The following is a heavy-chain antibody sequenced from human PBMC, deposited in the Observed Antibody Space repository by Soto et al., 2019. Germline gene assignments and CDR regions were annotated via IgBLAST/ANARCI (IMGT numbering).Heavy chain of an antibody. CDR3: AKFLLSGWYGGANFDY. J-gene: IGHJ4*02. D-gene: IGHD6-19*01. CDR1: GFTFSSYG. CDR2: ISYDGSNK. Sequence: QVQLVESGGGVVQPGRSLRLSCAASGFTFSSYGMHWVRQAPGKGLEWVAVISYDGSNKYYADSVKGRFTISRDNSKNTLYLQMNRLRAEETAVYYCAKFLLSGWYGGANFDYWGQGTLVTVSS. V-gene: IGHV3-30*18.